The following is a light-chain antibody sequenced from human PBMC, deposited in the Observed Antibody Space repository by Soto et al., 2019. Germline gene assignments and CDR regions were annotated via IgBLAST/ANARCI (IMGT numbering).Light chain of an antibody. CDR1: SSDVGGYNY. V-gene: IGLV2-8*01. Sequence: QSALTRPPSASGSPGQSVTISCTGTSSDVGGYNYVSWYQQHPGKAPKLMIYEVTKRPSGVPDRFPGSKSGNTASLTVSGLQAEDGADYYCCSYAGSNNLKVFGTGTKVTVL. CDR3: CSYAGSNNLKV. J-gene: IGLJ1*01. CDR2: EVT.